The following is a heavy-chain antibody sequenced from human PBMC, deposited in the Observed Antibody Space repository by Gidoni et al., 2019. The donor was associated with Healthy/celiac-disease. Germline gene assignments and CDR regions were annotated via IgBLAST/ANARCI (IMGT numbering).Heavy chain of an antibody. CDR3: ARVRGFITGEVVR. V-gene: IGHV4-39*01. Sequence: QLQLQESGPGLVKPSETLSLTCTVSGGSISSSSYYWGWIRQPPGKGLEWIGSIYYSGSTYYNPSLKSRVTISVDTSKNQFSLKLSSVTAADTAVYYCARVRGFITGEVVRWGQGTLVTVSS. D-gene: IGHD2-8*02. J-gene: IGHJ4*02. CDR2: IYYSGST. CDR1: GGSISSSSYY.